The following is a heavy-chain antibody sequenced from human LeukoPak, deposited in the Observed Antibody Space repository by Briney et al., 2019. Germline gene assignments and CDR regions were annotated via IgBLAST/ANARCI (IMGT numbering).Heavy chain of an antibody. V-gene: IGHV1-69*13. Sequence: SVKVSCKASGGTVSRYPISWVRQAPGQGLEWMGGITPIFGTANYAQKFQGRVMITADESTSTAYMELSSLRSEDTAVYYCATGLFERVLDIWGQGTMVTVSS. CDR2: ITPIFGTA. CDR3: ATGLFERVLDI. J-gene: IGHJ3*02. CDR1: GGTVSRYP. D-gene: IGHD2/OR15-2a*01.